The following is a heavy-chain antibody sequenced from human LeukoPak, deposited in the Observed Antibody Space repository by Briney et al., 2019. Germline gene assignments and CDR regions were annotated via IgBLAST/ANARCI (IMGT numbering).Heavy chain of an antibody. Sequence: PGGSLRLSCAASGFTFSSAWMSWVRQAPGKGLEWVGRIKTKTDGGTTDYTAPVKGRFTISRDDSKNTLYLQMNSLKTEDTAVYYCTTNPTVTTDRGYWGQGTLVTVSS. D-gene: IGHD4-17*01. CDR2: IKTKTDGGTT. CDR1: GFTFSSAW. V-gene: IGHV3-15*01. J-gene: IGHJ4*02. CDR3: TTNPTVTTDRGY.